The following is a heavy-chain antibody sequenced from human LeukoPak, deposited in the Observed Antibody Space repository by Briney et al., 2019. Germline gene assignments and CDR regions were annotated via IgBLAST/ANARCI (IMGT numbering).Heavy chain of an antibody. Sequence: SQTLSLTCTVSGGSISSGDYYWSWIRQPPGKGLEWIGYIYYSGSTYYNPSLKSRVTISVDTSKNQFSLKLSSVTAADTAVYYCTRGIQYSSGWYLGYYFDYWGQGTLVTVSS. J-gene: IGHJ4*02. CDR1: GGSISSGDYY. D-gene: IGHD6-19*01. V-gene: IGHV4-30-4*01. CDR2: IYYSGST. CDR3: TRGIQYSSGWYLGYYFDY.